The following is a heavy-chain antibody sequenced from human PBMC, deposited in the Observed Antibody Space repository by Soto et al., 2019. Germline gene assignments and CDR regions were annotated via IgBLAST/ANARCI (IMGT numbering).Heavy chain of an antibody. CDR1: GFTFSEHY. CDR3: TLGSQVNYLYFYGVNV. CDR2: SRDKARSYST. J-gene: IGHJ6*02. D-gene: IGHD3-10*01. V-gene: IGHV3-72*01. Sequence: EVQLVESGGGLVPPGGSLRLSCVASGFTFSEHYIDWVRQAPGKGLEWVGRSRDKARSYSTEYAAAVKGRFIVSRDESMNSFHLQMNSLRSEDTAVYYCTLGSQVNYLYFYGVNVWGQGTTVTVSS.